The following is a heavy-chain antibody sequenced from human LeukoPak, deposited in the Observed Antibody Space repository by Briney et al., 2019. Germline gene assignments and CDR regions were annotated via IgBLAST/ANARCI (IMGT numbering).Heavy chain of an antibody. Sequence: SETLSLTCAVYGGSFSGYYWSWIRQPPGKGLEWIGEINHSGSTNYNPSLKSRVTISVDTSKNQFSLKLSSVTAADTAVYYCARGGPPACSGGSCYSNRLFDYWGQGTLVTVSS. D-gene: IGHD2-15*01. J-gene: IGHJ4*02. CDR2: INHSGST. CDR3: ARGGPPACSGGSCYSNRLFDY. CDR1: GGSFSGYY. V-gene: IGHV4-34*01.